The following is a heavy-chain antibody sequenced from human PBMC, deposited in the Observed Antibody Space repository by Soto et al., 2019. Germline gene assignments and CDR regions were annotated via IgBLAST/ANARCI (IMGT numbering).Heavy chain of an antibody. J-gene: IGHJ6*03. CDR3: ARDGGYCTSTSCQFLDV. D-gene: IGHD2-2*01. V-gene: IGHV4-31*03. CDR2: IYYSGST. Sequence: KPSETLSLTCTVSGGPISTGGFYWSWIRQHPGKGLEWIGYIYYSGSTYYNPSLNSRVTISVDTSKNHFSLKLSSVTAADTAVYYCARDGGYCTSTSCQFLDVWGKGTTVTVP. CDR1: GGPISTGGFY.